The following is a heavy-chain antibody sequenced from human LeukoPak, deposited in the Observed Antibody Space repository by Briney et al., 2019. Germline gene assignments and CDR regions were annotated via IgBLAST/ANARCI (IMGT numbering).Heavy chain of an antibody. Sequence: GGSLRLSCAASRFTFSSYSMSWVRQAPGKGLEWVSSITGSGRGDSTNYADSVKGRFTISRDNSKSTLYLQMNSLRAEDTAIYYCAKSGSGYYIWGQGTLVTASS. CDR2: ITGSGRGDST. J-gene: IGHJ4*02. CDR1: RFTFSSYS. CDR3: AKSGSGYYI. V-gene: IGHV3-23*01. D-gene: IGHD3-3*01.